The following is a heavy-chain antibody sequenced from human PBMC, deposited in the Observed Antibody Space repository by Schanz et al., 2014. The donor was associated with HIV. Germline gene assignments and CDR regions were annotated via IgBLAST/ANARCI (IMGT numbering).Heavy chain of an antibody. CDR3: ARNKYNLLPFDY. CDR2: IKPNSGET. J-gene: IGHJ4*02. D-gene: IGHD1-20*01. CDR1: GYTFTDYY. Sequence: QVQLVQSGAEVKKPGASVKVSCKASGYTFTDYYIHWVRQAPGQGLQWMGWIKPNSGETYYAQKFKGRVTMTRDTSIKTASMELSWLRSDDTAVYLCARNKYNLLPFDYWGQGTLVTVSS. V-gene: IGHV1-2*02.